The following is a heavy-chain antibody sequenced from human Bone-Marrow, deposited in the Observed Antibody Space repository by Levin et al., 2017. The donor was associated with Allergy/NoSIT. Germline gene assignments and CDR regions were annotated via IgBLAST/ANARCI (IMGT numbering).Heavy chain of an antibody. V-gene: IGHV3-48*02. CDR1: GFTFSTYS. D-gene: IGHD2-2*01. J-gene: IGHJ1*01. CDR3: ARDLSCVITGCYDAEYFQH. Sequence: GESLKISCAASGFTFSTYSMNWVRQTPGKGLEWLSYISSSSSTIYYADSVKGRFTISRDNDKNSLYLQMNSLRDDDTAVYYCARDLSCVITGCYDAEYFQHWGQGTLVTVSS. CDR2: ISSSSSTI.